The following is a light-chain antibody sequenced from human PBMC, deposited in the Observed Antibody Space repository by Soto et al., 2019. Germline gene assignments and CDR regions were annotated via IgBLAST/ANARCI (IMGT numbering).Light chain of an antibody. J-gene: IGKJ1*01. V-gene: IGKV3-15*01. CDR1: QSVSSN. Sequence: EIVMTQSPATLSVSPGERATLSCRASQSVSSNLAWYQQKPGQAPRLLIYGASTRPTGIPARFSGSGSGTEFTLTISSLQSEDFAVYYCQQNNNWPRTFGQGTKVEIK. CDR3: QQNNNWPRT. CDR2: GAS.